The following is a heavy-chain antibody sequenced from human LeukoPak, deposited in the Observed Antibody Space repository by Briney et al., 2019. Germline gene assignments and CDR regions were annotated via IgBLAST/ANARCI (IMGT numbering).Heavy chain of an antibody. V-gene: IGHV1-18*01. CDR1: GYTFTSYG. CDR2: IRPYNGNT. Sequence: ASVKVSCKASGYTFTSYGISWVRQAPGQGLEWMGWIRPYNGNTNYAQKLQGRVTMTTDTSTSTAYMELRSPRSDDTAVYYCARVYEGASDYWGQGTLVTVSS. D-gene: IGHD3-16*01. CDR3: ARVYEGASDY. J-gene: IGHJ4*02.